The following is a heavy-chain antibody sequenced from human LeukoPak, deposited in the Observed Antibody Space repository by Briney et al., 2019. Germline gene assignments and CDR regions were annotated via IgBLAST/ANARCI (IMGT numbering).Heavy chain of an antibody. D-gene: IGHD4-17*01. CDR3: ARGGRMTSVTTA. CDR2: INQSGST. CDR1: GGSSSGYY. J-gene: IGHJ4*02. Sequence: SETLSLTCAVSGGSSSGYYWSWIRQPPGKGLEWIGEINQSGSTNYNPSLKSRVTISVDTSKNQFSLKLGSVTAADTAVYYCARGGRMTSVTTAWGQGTLVTVSS. V-gene: IGHV4-34*01.